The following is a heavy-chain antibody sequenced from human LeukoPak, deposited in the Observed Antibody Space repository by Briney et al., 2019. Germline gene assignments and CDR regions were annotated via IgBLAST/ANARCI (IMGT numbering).Heavy chain of an antibody. CDR2: ISGHNGHT. V-gene: IGHV1-18*01. D-gene: IGHD5-24*01. J-gene: IGHJ4*02. Sequence: ASVKVSCKASGYTFTTYGISWVRQAPGQGLEWMGWISGHNGHTNYAQKVLGRVTMTTDKSTNTAYMELRSLRSDDTAVYYCVRGVEMDNYWGQGTLVTASS. CDR3: VRGVEMDNY. CDR1: GYTFTTYG.